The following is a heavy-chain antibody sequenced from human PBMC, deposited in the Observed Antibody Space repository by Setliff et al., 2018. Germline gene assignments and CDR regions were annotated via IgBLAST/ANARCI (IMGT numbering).Heavy chain of an antibody. CDR1: GYIFTSYG. CDR3: VREGVDSRSSTDYRYYMDV. D-gene: IGHD3-22*01. Sequence: ASVKVSCKASGYIFTSYGISWVRQAPGQGLEWMGWISAYNGNTNYAQKVQGRVTMTTDTSMSTAFMQLSSLRSDDTAVYYCVREGVDSRSSTDYRYYMDVWGKGTTVTVS. J-gene: IGHJ6*03. V-gene: IGHV1-18*01. CDR2: ISAYNGNT.